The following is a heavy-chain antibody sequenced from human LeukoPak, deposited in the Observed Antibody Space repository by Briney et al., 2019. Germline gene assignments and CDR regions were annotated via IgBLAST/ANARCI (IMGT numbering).Heavy chain of an antibody. CDR3: ARSSGGSGRWGDNWFDP. J-gene: IGHJ5*02. D-gene: IGHD3-10*01. CDR1: GYTFTGYY. V-gene: IGHV1-2*02. Sequence: ASVKVSCKASGYTFTGYYIHWVRQAPGQGLERMGWINPNSGGTNYAQKFQGRVTMTRDTSISTAYMELSRLTSDDTAVYYCARSSGGSGRWGDNWFDPWGQGTLVTVSS. CDR2: INPNSGGT.